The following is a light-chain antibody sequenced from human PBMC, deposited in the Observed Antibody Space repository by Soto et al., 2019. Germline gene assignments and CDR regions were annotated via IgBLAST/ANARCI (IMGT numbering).Light chain of an antibody. V-gene: IGLV1-40*01. CDR2: VNN. J-gene: IGLJ1*01. Sequence: QSVLTKPPSVSGAPGQMVTISCPGSSSSIGAGYDVHWYQQLPGTAPKLLIYVNNIRPSGVPDRFSGSKSGTSASLAIGGLQSEDEADYYCAAWDDSLNGYVFGTGTKV. CDR3: AAWDDSLNGYV. CDR1: SSSIGAGYD.